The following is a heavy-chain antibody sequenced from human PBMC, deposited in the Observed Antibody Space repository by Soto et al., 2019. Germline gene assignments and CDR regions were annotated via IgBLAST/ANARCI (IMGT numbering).Heavy chain of an antibody. CDR2: IKQDGSEK. Sequence: PGGSLRLSCAASGFTFSSYWMSWVRQAPGKGLEWVANIKQDGSEKYYVDSVKGRFTISRDNAKNSLYLQMNSLRAEDTAVYYCAREKYDILTGYEPYYFDYWGQGTLVTVSS. V-gene: IGHV3-7*03. J-gene: IGHJ4*02. D-gene: IGHD3-9*01. CDR3: AREKYDILTGYEPYYFDY. CDR1: GFTFSSYW.